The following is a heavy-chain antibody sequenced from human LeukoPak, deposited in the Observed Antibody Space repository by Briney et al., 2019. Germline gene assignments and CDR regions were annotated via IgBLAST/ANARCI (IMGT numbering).Heavy chain of an antibody. CDR1: GYTFTIYA. Sequence: ASVKVSCTASGYTFTIYAMHWVRQAPGQRLEWMGWINAGNGNTKYSQKSQGRVTITRDTSASTAYMELSSLRSEDTAVYYCARTNYYDSSGGLEHFDYWGQGTLVTVSS. V-gene: IGHV1-3*01. J-gene: IGHJ4*02. CDR3: ARTNYYDSSGGLEHFDY. D-gene: IGHD3-22*01. CDR2: INAGNGNT.